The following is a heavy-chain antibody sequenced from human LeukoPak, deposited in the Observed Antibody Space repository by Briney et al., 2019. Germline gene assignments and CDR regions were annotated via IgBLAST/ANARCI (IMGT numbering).Heavy chain of an antibody. CDR1: GGSISSYY. CDR2: IYCSGST. Sequence: NPSETLSLTCTVSGGSISSYYWSWIRQPPGKGLEWIGYIYCSGSTNYNPSLKSRVTISVDTSKNQCSLRLSSVTAADTAVYYCARDRVDFWSGSVPYYYGMDVWGQGTTVTVSS. CDR3: ARDRVDFWSGSVPYYYGMDV. V-gene: IGHV4-59*01. D-gene: IGHD3-3*01. J-gene: IGHJ6*02.